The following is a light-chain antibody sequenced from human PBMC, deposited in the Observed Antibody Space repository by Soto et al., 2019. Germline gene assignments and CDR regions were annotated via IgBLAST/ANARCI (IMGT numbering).Light chain of an antibody. V-gene: IGKV3-20*01. J-gene: IGKJ2*01. CDR2: GAS. CDR3: QQYGSSVFT. Sequence: ETVLTQSPGTLSLSPGETATLSCRASQSVISDYLAWYQQKPDQAPRLVIDGASGRAAGIPDRFNGSGSGTDFTLTISRLEPEDFAMYYCQQYGSSVFTFGQGTKLEIK. CDR1: QSVISDY.